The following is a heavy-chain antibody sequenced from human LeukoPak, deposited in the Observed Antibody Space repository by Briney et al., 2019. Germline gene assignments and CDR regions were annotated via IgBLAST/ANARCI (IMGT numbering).Heavy chain of an antibody. Sequence: GASVKVSCKASGYTFTGYYMHWVRQAPGQGLEWMGWINPNSGGTNYAQKFQGRVTMTRDTSISTAYKELSRLRSDDTAVYYCARPSEMATTDFDYWGQGTLVTVSS. CDR3: ARPSEMATTDFDY. J-gene: IGHJ4*02. D-gene: IGHD5-24*01. CDR2: INPNSGGT. V-gene: IGHV1-2*02. CDR1: GYTFTGYY.